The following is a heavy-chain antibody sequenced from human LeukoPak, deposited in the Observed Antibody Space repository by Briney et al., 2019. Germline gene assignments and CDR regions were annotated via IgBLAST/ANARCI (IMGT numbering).Heavy chain of an antibody. V-gene: IGHV4-30-4*01. CDR1: GGSITSGDYY. J-gene: IGHJ4*02. Sequence: SETLSLTCTVSGGSITSGDYYWTWIRQPPGAGLEWIGYIYYSGNTYYNPSLKSRLTISVDTSNNQFSLKLNSVTAADTAVFYCATSHKVGAAHDYWGQGTLVTVSS. D-gene: IGHD2-15*01. CDR3: ATSHKVGAAHDY. CDR2: IYYSGNT.